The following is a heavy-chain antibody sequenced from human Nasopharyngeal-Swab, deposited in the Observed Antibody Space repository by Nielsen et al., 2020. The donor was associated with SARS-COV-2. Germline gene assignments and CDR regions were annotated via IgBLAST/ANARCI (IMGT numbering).Heavy chain of an antibody. D-gene: IGHD6-19*01. J-gene: IGHJ5*02. CDR3: ARAPLAVAGTIGGWFDP. Sequence: WVRQAPGQRLEWMGWISAGNGNTKYSQKFQGRVTITRDTSASTAYMELSSLRSEDTAVYYCARAPLAVAGTIGGWFDPWGQGTLVTVSS. V-gene: IGHV1-3*01. CDR2: ISAGNGNT.